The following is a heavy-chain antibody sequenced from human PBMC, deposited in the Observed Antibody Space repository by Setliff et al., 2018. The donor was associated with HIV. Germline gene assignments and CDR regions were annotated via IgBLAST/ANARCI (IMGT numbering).Heavy chain of an antibody. CDR1: GGSISSHY. V-gene: IGHV4-59*11. Sequence: PSETLSLTCTVSGGSISSHYWSWIRQPPGKGLEWIGYIYYSGSTNYNPSLKSRVTISVDTSKNQFSLKLSSVTAADTAVYYCASTYYYDSLHLQDWGQGTLVTVSS. D-gene: IGHD3-22*01. J-gene: IGHJ1*01. CDR2: IYYSGST. CDR3: ASTYYYDSLHLQD.